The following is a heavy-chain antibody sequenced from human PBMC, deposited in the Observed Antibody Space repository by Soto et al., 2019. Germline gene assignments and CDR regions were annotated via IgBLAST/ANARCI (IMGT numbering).Heavy chain of an antibody. J-gene: IGHJ5*02. Sequence: QVQLQESGPGLVKPSETLSLTCTVSGGSISSYYWSWIRQPPGKGLEWIGYIYYSGSTNYNPSLKSRVTISVDTYKNQCSLKLRSVTAADTAVYYCARWRSTVVTPNGFDPWGQGTLVTVSS. D-gene: IGHD4-17*01. CDR3: ARWRSTVVTPNGFDP. V-gene: IGHV4-59*08. CDR2: IYYSGST. CDR1: GGSISSYY.